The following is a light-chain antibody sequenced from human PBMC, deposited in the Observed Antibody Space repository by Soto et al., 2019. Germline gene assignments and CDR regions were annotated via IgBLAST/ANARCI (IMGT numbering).Light chain of an antibody. V-gene: IGKV3-11*01. J-gene: IGKJ4*01. Sequence: EVVLTQSPASLSMPPGDRAPLSCRADQSVSDYLAWYQQKPGQPPRLLFFDASSRASGVPHRFSAGGSGTDFTLIISSLQPEDFAVHYCQQRVKWPPTVGGGTKVDI. CDR3: QQRVKWPPT. CDR1: QSVSDY. CDR2: DAS.